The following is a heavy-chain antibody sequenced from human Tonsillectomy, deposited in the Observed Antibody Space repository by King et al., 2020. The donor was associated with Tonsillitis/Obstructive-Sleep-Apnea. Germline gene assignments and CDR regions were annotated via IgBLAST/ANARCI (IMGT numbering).Heavy chain of an antibody. CDR3: ARVEDCSGGSCYFAY. D-gene: IGHD2-15*01. J-gene: IGHJ4*02. V-gene: IGHV4-4*02. Sequence: PLQESGPGLVKPSGTLSLTCAVSGGSISSNNWWSWVRQPPGRGLEWIGEIYHSGSTNYNPSLKSRVTISVDRSKNQFSLNLSSVTAADTAVYFCARVEDCSGGSCYFAYWGQGTLVTVSS. CDR2: IYHSGST. CDR1: GGSISSNNW.